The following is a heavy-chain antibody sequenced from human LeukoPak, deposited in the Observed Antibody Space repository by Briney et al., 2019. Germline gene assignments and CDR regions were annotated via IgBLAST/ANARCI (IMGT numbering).Heavy chain of an antibody. D-gene: IGHD5-12*01. Sequence: ASVKVSCKASGYTFTGYYMHWVRQAPGQGLEWMGWVNPNSGGTNYAQKFQGRVTMTRDTSISTAYMELSRLRSDDTAVYYCARDFIDIVATTEDYWGQGTLVTVSS. CDR1: GYTFTGYY. J-gene: IGHJ4*02. CDR3: ARDFIDIVATTEDY. CDR2: VNPNSGGT. V-gene: IGHV1-2*02.